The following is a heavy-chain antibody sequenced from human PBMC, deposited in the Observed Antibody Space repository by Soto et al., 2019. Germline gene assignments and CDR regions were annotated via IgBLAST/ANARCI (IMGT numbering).Heavy chain of an antibody. V-gene: IGHV1-58*01. Sequence: AVRVSCKASGFTFTMSAVQWVPRARGQRIEWIGWIVVGSGNTNYVHNFHKIATITRDMSTSTAYMELSSLRSEDTAVYYCAGTMAHDAFDIWGQGTMVTVSS. CDR2: IVVGSGNT. J-gene: IGHJ3*02. CDR3: AGTMAHDAFDI. D-gene: IGHD3-10*01. CDR1: GFTFTMSA.